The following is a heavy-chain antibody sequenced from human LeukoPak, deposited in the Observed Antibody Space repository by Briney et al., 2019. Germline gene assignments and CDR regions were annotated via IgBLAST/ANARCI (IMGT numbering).Heavy chain of an antibody. CDR1: GFTFSSYS. D-gene: IGHD6-6*01. CDR3: ARDAARRDAFDI. V-gene: IGHV3-21*01. J-gene: IGHJ3*02. Sequence: TGGSLRLSCAASGFTFSSYSMNWVRQAPGKGLEWVSSISSSSSYIYYAVSVKGRFTISRDNAKNSLYLQMNSLRAEDTAVYYCARDAARRDAFDIWGQGTMVTVSS. CDR2: ISSSSSYI.